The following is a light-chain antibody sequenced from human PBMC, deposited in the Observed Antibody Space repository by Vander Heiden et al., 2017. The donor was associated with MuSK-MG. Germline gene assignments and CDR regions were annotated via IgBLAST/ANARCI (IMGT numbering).Light chain of an antibody. CDR3: AAWDDSLNGPV. CDR2: SNN. V-gene: IGLV1-44*01. Sequence: QSVLTPPPSASGTPGQRVTISCSGSSSNIGSNTVNWYQQLPGTAPKPLIYSNNQRPSGVPDRFSGSKSGTSASLAISGRQSEDEADYYGAAWDDSLNGPVFGGGTKLTVL. CDR1: SSNIGSNT. J-gene: IGLJ3*02.